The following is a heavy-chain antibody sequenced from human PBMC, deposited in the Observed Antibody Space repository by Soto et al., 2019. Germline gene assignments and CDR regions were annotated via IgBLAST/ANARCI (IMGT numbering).Heavy chain of an antibody. V-gene: IGHV3-15*07. J-gene: IGHJ3*02. CDR2: IKTRADGETT. Sequence: GGSLRLSCAASGFTFTNAWMNWVRQAPGRGLEWVGRIKTRADGETTDYVAPVKGRFFISRDDSKNMLYLQMNSLKTEDTALYYCTTDGDVSNYHWWAFDIWGQGTMVTVSS. CDR1: GFTFTNAW. D-gene: IGHD4-4*01. CDR3: TTDGDVSNYHWWAFDI.